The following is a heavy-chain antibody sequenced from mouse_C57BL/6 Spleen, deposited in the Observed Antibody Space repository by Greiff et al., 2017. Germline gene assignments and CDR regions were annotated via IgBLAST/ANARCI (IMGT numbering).Heavy chain of an antibody. V-gene: IGHV5-9-1*02. CDR2: ISSGGDYI. CDR1: GFTFSSYA. D-gene: IGHD1-1*02. Sequence: EVMLVESGEGLVKPGGSLKLSCAASGFTFSSYAMSWVRQTPEKRLEWVEYISSGGDYIYYADTVKGRFTISRDNARNTLYLQMSSLKSEDTAMYYCTGDNLRGGSYGYFDVWGTGTTVTVSS. CDR3: TGDNLRGGSYGYFDV. J-gene: IGHJ1*03.